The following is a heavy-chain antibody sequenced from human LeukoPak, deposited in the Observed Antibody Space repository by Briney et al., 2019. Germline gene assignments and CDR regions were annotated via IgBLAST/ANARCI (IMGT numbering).Heavy chain of an antibody. CDR2: ISGSGGRT. V-gene: IGHV3-23*01. D-gene: IGHD5-12*01. CDR3: AKDRGYSGYDDT. J-gene: IGHJ5*02. Sequence: GGSLRLSCAASGFTFSSYAMSWVRQAPGKGLEWVSAISGSGGRTYYADSGKGRFTISRDNSKNTLYLQMNSLRAEDTAVYYCAKDRGYSGYDDTWGQGTLVTVSS. CDR1: GFTFSSYA.